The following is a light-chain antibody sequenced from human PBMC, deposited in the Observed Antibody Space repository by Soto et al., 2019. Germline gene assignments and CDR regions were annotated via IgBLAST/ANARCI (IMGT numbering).Light chain of an antibody. J-gene: IGLJ3*02. CDR2: EGN. CDR1: SSDIGSYNL. V-gene: IGLV2-23*01. CDR3: FSYAGRSTWV. Sequence: QSALTQPASVSGSPGQSITISCAGTSSDIGSYNLVSWYQQHPGKAPRLMIYEGNKRPSGVSYRFSASKSGNTASLTISGLHADDEADYYCFSYAGRSTWVFGRGTKVTVL.